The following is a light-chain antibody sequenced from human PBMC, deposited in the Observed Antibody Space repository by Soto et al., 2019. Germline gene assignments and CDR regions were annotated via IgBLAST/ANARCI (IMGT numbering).Light chain of an antibody. J-gene: IGLJ1*01. CDR1: SSDVGGYNY. CDR2: EVS. CDR3: SSYAGSNNKV. Sequence: QSVLTQPPSASGSPGQSVTISCTGTSSDVGGYNYVSWYQQHPGKAPKLMIYEVSKRPSGVPDRFSGSKSGNTASLTVSGLQAEDEADYYCSSYAGSNNKVFGTGTKDTVL. V-gene: IGLV2-8*01.